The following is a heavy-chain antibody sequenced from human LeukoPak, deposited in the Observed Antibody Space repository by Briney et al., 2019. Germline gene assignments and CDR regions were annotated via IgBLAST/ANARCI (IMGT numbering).Heavy chain of an antibody. CDR3: ARAGGYYYGSGSYFDY. D-gene: IGHD3-10*01. V-gene: IGHV1-18*01. CDR2: ISAYNGNT. Sequence: GASVKVSCKASGYTFTSYGISWVRQAPGQGLEWMGWISAYNGNTNYAQKLQGRVTMTTDTSTSTAYTELRSLRSDDTAVYYCARAGGYYYGSGSYFDYWGQGTLVTVSS. CDR1: GYTFTSYG. J-gene: IGHJ4*02.